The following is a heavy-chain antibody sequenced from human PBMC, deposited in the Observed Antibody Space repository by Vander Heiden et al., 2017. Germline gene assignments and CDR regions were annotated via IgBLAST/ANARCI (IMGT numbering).Heavy chain of an antibody. V-gene: IGHV1-18*01. Sequence: QVQLVQSGAEVKKPGASVKVSCKASGYTFTSYGISWVRQAPGQGLEWMGWISAYNGNTNYAQKLQGRVTMTTDTSTSTAYMELRSLRSDDTAVYYCARDNRNYDFWSGYYNRNWFDPWGQGPLVTVSS. J-gene: IGHJ5*02. CDR1: GYTFTSYG. D-gene: IGHD3-3*01. CDR2: ISAYNGNT. CDR3: ARDNRNYDFWSGYYNRNWFDP.